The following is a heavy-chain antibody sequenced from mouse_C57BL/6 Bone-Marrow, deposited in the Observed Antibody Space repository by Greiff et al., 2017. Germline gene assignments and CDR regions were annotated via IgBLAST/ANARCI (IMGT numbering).Heavy chain of an antibody. CDR1: CYTFTGYW. D-gene: IGHD2-2*01. J-gene: IGHJ2*01. V-gene: IGHV1-9*01. Sequence: QVQLQQSGAELMKPGASVKLSCKATCYTFTGYWIEWVKQRPGHGLEWIGEILPGSGSTNYNEKFKGKATFTADTSSNTAYMQLSSLTTEDSAIYYCARGKYLLWLRRRRYYFDYWGQGTTLTVSS. CDR3: ARGKYLLWLRRRRYYFDY. CDR2: ILPGSGST.